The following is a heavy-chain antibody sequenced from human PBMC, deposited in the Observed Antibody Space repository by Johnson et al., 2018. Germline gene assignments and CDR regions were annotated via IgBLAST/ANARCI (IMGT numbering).Heavy chain of an antibody. CDR3: ARSQSAYYGDYVGAEYFQH. V-gene: IGHV3-21*01. D-gene: IGHD4-17*01. J-gene: IGHJ1*01. CDR2: ISSSSSYI. Sequence: EVQLVESGGGLVKPGGSXRLSCAASGFTFSSYSMNWVRQAPGKGLEWVSSISSSSSYIYNADSMKGRFTISRDNAKNSLHLQMNSLRAEDTAVYYCARSQSAYYGDYVGAEYFQHWGQGTLVTVSS. CDR1: GFTFSSYS.